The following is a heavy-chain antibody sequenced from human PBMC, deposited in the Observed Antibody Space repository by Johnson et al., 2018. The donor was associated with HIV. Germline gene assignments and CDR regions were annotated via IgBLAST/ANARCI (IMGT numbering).Heavy chain of an antibody. D-gene: IGHD6-6*01. CDR2: ISYDGSNK. CDR3: AKEGLRSSLRSGDAFDI. CDR1: AFSFSSYG. V-gene: IGHV3-30*18. J-gene: IGHJ3*02. Sequence: QVQLVESGGGVVQPGRSLRLSCAASAFSFSSYGMHWVRQAPGKGLEWVAVISYDGSNKYYADSVKGRFTISRDNSKNTLYLQMNSLRAEDTAVYYCAKEGLRSSLRSGDAFDIWGHGTLVTVSS.